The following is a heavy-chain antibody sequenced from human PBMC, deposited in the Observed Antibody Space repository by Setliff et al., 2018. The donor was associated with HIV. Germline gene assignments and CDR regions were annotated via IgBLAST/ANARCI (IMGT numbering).Heavy chain of an antibody. V-gene: IGHV3-21*01. CDR2: ISSHNSYK. J-gene: IGHJ4*02. D-gene: IGHD3-22*01. Sequence: PGGSLRLSCGASGFTFSDYSMTWVRQAPGRGLEWVSSISSHNSYKYYAESLKGRFTVTRDNAKDSLYLLMNNLRTEDTAVYYCATLNYDDGKGYSYYWGQGVLVTVSS. CDR3: ATLNYDDGKGYSYY. CDR1: GFTFSDYS.